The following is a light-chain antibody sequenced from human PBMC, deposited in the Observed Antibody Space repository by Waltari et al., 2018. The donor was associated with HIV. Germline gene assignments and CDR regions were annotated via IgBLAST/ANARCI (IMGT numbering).Light chain of an antibody. CDR1: SSAVGNYNL. V-gene: IGLV2-23*02. CDR3: CSYAASRSVV. J-gene: IGLJ2*01. CDR2: EVT. Sequence: QSALAQPASVSASPGQSITISCTGTSSAVGNYNLVSWYQQHPGKVPKLIIYEVTKRPSGVSNRFSGSKSGNTASLTISGLQAEDEADYYCCSYAASRSVVFGGGTKLTVL.